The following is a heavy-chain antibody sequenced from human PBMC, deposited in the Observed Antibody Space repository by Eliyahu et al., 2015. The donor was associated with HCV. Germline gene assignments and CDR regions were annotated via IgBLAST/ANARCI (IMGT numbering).Heavy chain of an antibody. J-gene: IGHJ5*02. D-gene: IGHD3-3*01. CDR1: GFTFSSYS. CDR2: ISSSSSYI. CDR3: ARDPPSYDFWSGYSKWT. V-gene: IGHV3-21*01. Sequence: EVQLVESGGGLVKPGGSLRLSCAASGFTFSSYSMNWVRQAPGKGLEWVSSISSSSSYIYYADSVKGRFTISRDNAKNSLYLQMNSLRAEDTAVYYCARDPPSYDFWSGYSKWTWGQGTLVTVSS.